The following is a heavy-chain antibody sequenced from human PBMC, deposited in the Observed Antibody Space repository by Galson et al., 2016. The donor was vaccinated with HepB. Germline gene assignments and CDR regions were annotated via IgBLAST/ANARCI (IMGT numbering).Heavy chain of an antibody. J-gene: IGHJ4*02. CDR2: ISSSSGSYT. D-gene: IGHD3-10*01. CDR3: ARGGGILWFGELFDY. V-gene: IGHV3-11*05. CDR1: GFTFSDYY. Sequence: SLRLSCAASGFTFSDYYMSWIRQAPGKGLEWVSYISSSSGSYTNYADSVKGRVTISRDNAKNSLALQMNSLTADDRAVYYCARGGGILWFGELFDYWGQGTLVTVSS.